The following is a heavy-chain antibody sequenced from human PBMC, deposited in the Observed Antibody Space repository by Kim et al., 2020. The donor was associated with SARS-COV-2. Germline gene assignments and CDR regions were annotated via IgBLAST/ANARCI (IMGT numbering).Heavy chain of an antibody. V-gene: IGHV4-39*01. CDR3: ARGVGATSRFDY. Sequence: NPSLKRRVTISVDTSKNQFSLKLSSVTAADAAVYYCARGVGATSRFDYWGQGTLVTVSS. D-gene: IGHD1-26*01. J-gene: IGHJ4*02.